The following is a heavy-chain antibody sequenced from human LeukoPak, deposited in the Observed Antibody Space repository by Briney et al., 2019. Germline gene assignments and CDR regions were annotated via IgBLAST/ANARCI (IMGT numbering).Heavy chain of an antibody. Sequence: SQTLSLTCALSGDSFSSNSAAWHWIRQSPSRGLEWLGRKYYRSKWYNDYAVSVKNRITINPDTSKNHFSLQLNSVTPEDTAEYYCARAFGYSGRRGAFDIWGQGTMVTVSS. V-gene: IGHV6-1*01. CDR2: KYYRSKWYN. CDR1: GDSFSSNSAA. CDR3: ARAFGYSGRRGAFDI. D-gene: IGHD1-26*01. J-gene: IGHJ3*02.